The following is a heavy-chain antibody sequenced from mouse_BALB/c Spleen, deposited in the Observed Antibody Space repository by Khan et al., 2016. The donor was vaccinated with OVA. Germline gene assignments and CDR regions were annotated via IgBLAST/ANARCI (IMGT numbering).Heavy chain of an antibody. V-gene: IGHV9-3-1*01. CDR3: ARPPYFSYTLDY. Sequence: KESSGKALKWMGWINTYTGEPTYADDFNGRFAFSLETSANTAYLQINILKNEDTATYFCARPPYFSYTLDYWGQGTSVTVSS. J-gene: IGHJ4*01. CDR2: INTYTGEP. D-gene: IGHD2-10*01.